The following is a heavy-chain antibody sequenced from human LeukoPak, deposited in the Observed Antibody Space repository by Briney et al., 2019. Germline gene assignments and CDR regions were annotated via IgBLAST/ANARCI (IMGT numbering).Heavy chain of an antibody. J-gene: IGHJ4*02. V-gene: IGHV1-2*02. CDR1: GYTFTGYY. CDR2: INPNSGGT. CDR3: ARDDCSGGSCYSEFDY. Sequence: AASVKVSCKASGYTFTGYYMHWVRQAPGQGLEWMGWINPNSGGTNYAQKFQGRVTMTRDTSISTAYMELSRLRSDDTAVYYCARDDCSGGSCYSEFDYWGQGTLVTVSS. D-gene: IGHD2-15*01.